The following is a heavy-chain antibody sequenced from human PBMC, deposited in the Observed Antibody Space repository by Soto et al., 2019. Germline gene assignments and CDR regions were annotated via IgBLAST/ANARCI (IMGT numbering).Heavy chain of an antibody. CDR1: GFNFTNHW. V-gene: IGHV3-74*01. Sequence: VHLVESGGGLVQPGGSLRLSCAASGFNFTNHWMHWVRQAPGKGLVWVSRITSDGKSKAYAESVKGRFAISRDNAKYTVYLQMNGLTVEDTAVYYCARESGDWPLNWFDPWGQGTLVTVSS. CDR2: ITSDGKSK. CDR3: ARESGDWPLNWFDP. J-gene: IGHJ5*02. D-gene: IGHD2-21*02.